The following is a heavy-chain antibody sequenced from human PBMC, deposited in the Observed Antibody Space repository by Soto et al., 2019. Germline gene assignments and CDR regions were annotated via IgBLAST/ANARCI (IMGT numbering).Heavy chain of an antibody. J-gene: IGHJ4*02. D-gene: IGHD7-27*01. CDR1: GGSISNVNDC. V-gene: IGHV4-30-4*01. Sequence: QVQLQESGPGLVKPSETLSLTCTVTGGSISNVNDCWSWIRQSQDKGLEWIGHIYDGGCTYNNPSLKSRLTISVASSKNQFALKLSSVSAADTAVYYCARGPTGAKVDYWGQGILVTVSS. CDR2: IYDGGCT. CDR3: ARGPTGAKVDY.